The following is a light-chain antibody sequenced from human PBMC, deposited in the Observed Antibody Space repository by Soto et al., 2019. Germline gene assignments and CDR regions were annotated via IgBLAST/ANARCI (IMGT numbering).Light chain of an antibody. CDR1: QSISNN. Sequence: EIVMTQSPPTLSVSPGERATLSCRASQSISNNLAWYQQRPGQAPRLLIYWTSTRATGIPARFSGRGSGTEFTLTISSLQSEDFAIYYCQQYNKWPPITFGQGTRLEIK. J-gene: IGKJ5*01. CDR3: QQYNKWPPIT. CDR2: WTS. V-gene: IGKV3-15*01.